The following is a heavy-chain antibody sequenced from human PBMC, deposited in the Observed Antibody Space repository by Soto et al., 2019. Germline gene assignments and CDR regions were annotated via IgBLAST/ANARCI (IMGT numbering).Heavy chain of an antibody. CDR3: AKDRGYYCGSGKYTDAFDI. J-gene: IGHJ3*02. CDR2: ISYDGSNK. D-gene: IGHD3-10*01. CDR1: GFTFSSYG. V-gene: IGHV3-30*18. Sequence: QVQLVESGGGVVQPGRSLRLSCAASGFTFSSYGMHWVRQAPGKGLEWVAVISYDGSNKYYADSVKGRFTISRDNSKNTLYLQMNSLRAEDTAVYYCAKDRGYYCGSGKYTDAFDIWGQGTMVTVSS.